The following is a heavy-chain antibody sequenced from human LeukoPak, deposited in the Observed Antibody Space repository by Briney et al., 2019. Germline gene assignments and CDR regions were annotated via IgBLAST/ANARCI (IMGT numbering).Heavy chain of an antibody. J-gene: IGHJ6*03. CDR3: AKAVVTGLDYYYYMDV. D-gene: IGHD3-22*01. CDR2: ITSDGTNE. V-gene: IGHV3-30-3*01. Sequence: PGGSLRLSCAASGFTFRAYIMHWVRQAPGKGLEWVAVITSDGTNEYYADAVKGRFTISRDNSKTTLYLHMNSLRAEDTAVYYCAKAVVTGLDYYYYMDVWGKGTTVTVSS. CDR1: GFTFRAYI.